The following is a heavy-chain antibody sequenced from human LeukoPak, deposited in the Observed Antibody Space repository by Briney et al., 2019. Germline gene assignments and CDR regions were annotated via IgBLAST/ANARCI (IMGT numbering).Heavy chain of an antibody. CDR1: GFTFSDYY. V-gene: IGHV3-11*04. CDR3: ARGEVPAAPRAGWFDP. Sequence: GGSLRLSCAASGFTFSDYYMSWIRQAPGKGLEWVSYISSSGSTIYYADSVKGRFTISRDNAKNSLYLQMNSLRVEDTAVYYCARGEVPAAPRAGWFDPWGQGTLVTVSS. D-gene: IGHD2-2*01. CDR2: ISSSGSTI. J-gene: IGHJ5*02.